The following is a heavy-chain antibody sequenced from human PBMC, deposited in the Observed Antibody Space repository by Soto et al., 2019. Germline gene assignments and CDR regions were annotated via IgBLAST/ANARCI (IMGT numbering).Heavy chain of an antibody. D-gene: IGHD2-15*01. CDR3: AAETGRYCSGGSCYGYYYYYGMDV. Sequence: SVKVSCKASGFTFTSSAVQWVRQARGQRLEWIGWIVVGSGNTNYAQKFQERVTITRDMSTSTAYMELSSLRSEDTAVYYCAAETGRYCSGGSCYGYYYYYGMDVWGQGTTVTVSS. J-gene: IGHJ6*02. CDR2: IVVGSGNT. V-gene: IGHV1-58*01. CDR1: GFTFTSSA.